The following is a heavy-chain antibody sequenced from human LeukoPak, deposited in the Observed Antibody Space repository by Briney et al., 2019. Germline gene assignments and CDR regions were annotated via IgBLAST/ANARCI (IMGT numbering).Heavy chain of an antibody. J-gene: IGHJ4*02. CDR3: TATYCSSTSCSNFDY. V-gene: IGHV3-15*01. CDR2: IKSKTDGGTT. D-gene: IGHD2-2*01. Sequence: GGSLRLSCAASGLPFTNAWMSWVRQAPGKGLEWVGRIKSKTDGGTTDYAAPVKGRFTISRDDSKNTLYLQMNSLKTEDTAVYYCTATYCSSTSCSNFDYWGQGTLVTVSS. CDR1: GLPFTNAW.